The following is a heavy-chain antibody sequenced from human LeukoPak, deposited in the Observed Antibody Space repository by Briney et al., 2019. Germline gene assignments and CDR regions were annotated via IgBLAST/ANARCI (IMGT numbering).Heavy chain of an antibody. V-gene: IGHV1-2*02. CDR3: ARDLRNNCFDS. CDR1: GYTFIDYF. Sequence: ASVKVSCKASGYTFIDYFVHWVRQAPGQGLEWMGWINPNSGGTNYAQKFQGRVTMTRDTSISTAYMELSRLRSDDTAVYYCARDLRNNCFDSWGQGTLVTVSS. CDR2: INPNSGGT. J-gene: IGHJ5*01.